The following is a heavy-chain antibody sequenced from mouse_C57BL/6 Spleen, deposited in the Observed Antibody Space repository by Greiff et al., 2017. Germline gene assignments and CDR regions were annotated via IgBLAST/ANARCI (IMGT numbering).Heavy chain of an antibody. Sequence: VQLKESGAELVRPGASVKLSCTASGFNIKDDYMHWVKQRPEQGLEWIGWIDPENGDTEYASKFQGKATITADTSSNTAYLQLSSLTSEDTAVYYCTTNSWFAYWGQGTLVTVSA. CDR2: IDPENGDT. CDR1: GFNIKDDY. J-gene: IGHJ3*01. CDR3: TTNSWFAY. V-gene: IGHV14-4*01.